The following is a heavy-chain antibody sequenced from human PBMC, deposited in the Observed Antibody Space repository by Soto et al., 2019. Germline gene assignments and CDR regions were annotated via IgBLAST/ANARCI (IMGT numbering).Heavy chain of an antibody. CDR1: GFTFSEYS. D-gene: IGHD3-3*01. Sequence: VGSLRLSCSASGFTFSEYSMHWVRQAPGKGLQYVSTISSDGDITYYADSVKGRFTISRDNSKNPLYLQMNSLRPEDTAAYYRVKVSTFVAMFTAYSTTDFCTPRGQGTTVT. CDR3: VKVSTFVAMFTAYSTTDFCTP. CDR2: ISSDGDIT. V-gene: IGHV3-64D*06. J-gene: IGHJ6*02.